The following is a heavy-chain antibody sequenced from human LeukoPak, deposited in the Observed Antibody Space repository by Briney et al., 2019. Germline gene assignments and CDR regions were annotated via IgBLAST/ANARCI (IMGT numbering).Heavy chain of an antibody. J-gene: IGHJ3*02. Sequence: SGGSLRLSCAASGFTVSSNCMSWVRQAPGKGLEWVSVIYSGGSTYYADSVKGRFTIFRDNSKNTLYLQMNSLRAEDTAVYYCARLPYYYDSSGYSYAFDIWGQGTMVTVSS. CDR1: GFTVSSNC. V-gene: IGHV3-66*02. CDR2: IYSGGST. CDR3: ARLPYYYDSSGYSYAFDI. D-gene: IGHD3-22*01.